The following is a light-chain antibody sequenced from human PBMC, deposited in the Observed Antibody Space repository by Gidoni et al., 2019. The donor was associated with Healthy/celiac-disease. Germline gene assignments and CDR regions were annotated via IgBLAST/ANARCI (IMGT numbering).Light chain of an antibody. V-gene: IGKV1-16*02. CDR3: QQYDSYPRT. CDR1: QGISNY. CDR2: AAS. J-gene: IGKJ2*01. Sequence: SQGISNYLVWFQQKPGKAPKSLIYAASILQSGVPSKFSGSGSGTLFTLTISSLQPEDSATYYCQQYDSYPRTFGQGTKLEIK.